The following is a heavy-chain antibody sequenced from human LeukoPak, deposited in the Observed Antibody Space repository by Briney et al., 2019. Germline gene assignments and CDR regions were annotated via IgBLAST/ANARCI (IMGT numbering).Heavy chain of an antibody. CDR1: GYTFTGYY. CDR3: ARDRRTAVAGTSRVWFDP. D-gene: IGHD6-19*01. Sequence: GASVKVSCKASGYTFTGYYMHWVRQAPGQGLEWMGWINPNSGGTNYAQKFQGRVTMTRDTSISTAYMELSRLRSDDTAVYYCARDRRTAVAGTSRVWFDPWGQGTLVTVSS. V-gene: IGHV1-2*02. J-gene: IGHJ5*02. CDR2: INPNSGGT.